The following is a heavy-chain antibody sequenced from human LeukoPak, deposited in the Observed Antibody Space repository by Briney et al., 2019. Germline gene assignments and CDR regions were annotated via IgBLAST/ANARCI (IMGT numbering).Heavy chain of an antibody. CDR3: AKEASGRSFDY. J-gene: IGHJ4*02. Sequence: GGSLRLSCAASGFTFSNYYMNWVRQAPGKGLEWVANIKQDGSVKYYVDSVKGRFTLSRDNAKNSLYLQMNSLRAEDTAVYYCAKEASGRSFDYWGQGTLVTVSS. D-gene: IGHD3-10*01. CDR1: GFTFSNYY. CDR2: IKQDGSVK. V-gene: IGHV3-7*04.